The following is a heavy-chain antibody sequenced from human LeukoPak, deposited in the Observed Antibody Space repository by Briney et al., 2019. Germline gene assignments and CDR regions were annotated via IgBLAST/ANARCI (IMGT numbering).Heavy chain of an antibody. Sequence: ASVKVSCKASGFTFTDYYMHWVRQAPGQGLEWVGWINPNSGATAYAQKFQGRVTVTRDTPINTAYMVLSMLTSDDTAMYYCAREASGWYAYWGQGTLVTVSS. CDR1: GFTFTDYY. CDR2: INPNSGAT. CDR3: AREASGWYAY. V-gene: IGHV1-2*02. J-gene: IGHJ4*02. D-gene: IGHD6-19*01.